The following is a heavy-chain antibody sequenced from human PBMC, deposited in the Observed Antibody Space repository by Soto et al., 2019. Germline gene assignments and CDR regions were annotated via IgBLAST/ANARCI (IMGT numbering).Heavy chain of an antibody. V-gene: IGHV3-33*01. CDR1: GFTFRNSG. Sequence: QVNLVQSGGGLVQPGRSLRISCEASGFTFRNSGMEWIRQAPGKGLEWVARIWYDGSSQYYADSVKGRFTISRDNSKNTLYMDMNSVRVEDTAVYYCARDMDSNYDGMDVWGQGTTVIVSS. D-gene: IGHD4-4*01. CDR3: ARDMDSNYDGMDV. J-gene: IGHJ6*02. CDR2: IWYDGSSQ.